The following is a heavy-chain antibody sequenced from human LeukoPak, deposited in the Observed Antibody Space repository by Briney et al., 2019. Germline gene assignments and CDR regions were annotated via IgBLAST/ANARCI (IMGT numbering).Heavy chain of an antibody. D-gene: IGHD3-10*01. CDR3: TRDITLTRGGRSDY. CDR2: INSDGTTT. V-gene: IGHV3-74*01. J-gene: IGHJ4*02. Sequence: GGSLRPSCAASGFTFSNYWMYWVRQAPGKGLVWVSRINSDGTTTNFADSVKGRFTISRDNAKNTVYLQMNSLRAEDTAIYYCTRDITLTRGGRSDYWGQGTLVTVSS. CDR1: GFTFSNYW.